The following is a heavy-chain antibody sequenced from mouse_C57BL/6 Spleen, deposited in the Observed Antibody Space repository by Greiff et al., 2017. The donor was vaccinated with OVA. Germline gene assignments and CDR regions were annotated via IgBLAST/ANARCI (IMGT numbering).Heavy chain of an antibody. V-gene: IGHV5-4*01. CDR3: ASTSNWYFDD. CDR1: GFTFSSYA. J-gene: IGHJ1*03. D-gene: IGHD6-1*01. Sequence: EVQLVESGGGLVKPGGSLKLSCAASGFTFSSYAMSWVRQTPEKRLEWVATISDGGSYTYYPEYVKGRFTISRDNAKNNLYLHMSLLKSEDTAMYYCASTSNWYFDDWGTGTTVTVSS. CDR2: ISDGGSYT.